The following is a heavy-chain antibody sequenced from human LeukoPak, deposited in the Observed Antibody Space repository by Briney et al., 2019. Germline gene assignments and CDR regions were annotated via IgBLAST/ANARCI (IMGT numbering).Heavy chain of an antibody. CDR3: ARGGFGEFKIWGPVDY. V-gene: IGHV1-69*04. CDR1: GGTFSSYA. D-gene: IGHD3-10*01. Sequence: SVKVSCKASGGTFSSYAISWVRQAPGQGLEWMGRIIPIFGIANYAQKFQGRVTITADKSTSTAYMELSSLRSEDTAVYYCARGGFGEFKIWGPVDYWGQGTLVTVSS. J-gene: IGHJ4*02. CDR2: IIPIFGIA.